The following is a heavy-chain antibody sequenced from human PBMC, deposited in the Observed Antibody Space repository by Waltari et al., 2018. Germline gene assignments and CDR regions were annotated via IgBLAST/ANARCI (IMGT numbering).Heavy chain of an antibody. J-gene: IGHJ5*02. CDR1: GFTFDDYA. V-gene: IGHV3-9*03. CDR3: ARGAYSSSSDDWFDP. D-gene: IGHD6-6*01. CDR2: ISWNSGSI. Sequence: EVQLVESGGGLVQPGRSLRLSCAASGFTFDDYAMPWVGHAPGKGLEWVSGISWNSGSIGYADSVKGRFTISRDNAKNSLYLQMNSLRAEDMALYYCARGAYSSSSDDWFDPWGQGTLVTVSS.